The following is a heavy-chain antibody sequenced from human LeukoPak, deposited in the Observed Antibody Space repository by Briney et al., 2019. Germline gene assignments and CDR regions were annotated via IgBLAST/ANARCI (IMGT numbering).Heavy chain of an antibody. D-gene: IGHD5/OR15-5a*01. CDR2: ISYDGSNK. CDR3: AKDGGHSVNAFDI. Sequence: GGSLRLSRAASGFSFSSYEMNWVRQAPGKGLEWVAVISYDGSNKYYADSVKGRFTISRDNSKNTLYLQMNSLRAEDTAVYYCAKDGGHSVNAFDIWGQGTMVTVSS. CDR1: GFSFSSYE. J-gene: IGHJ3*02. V-gene: IGHV3-30*04.